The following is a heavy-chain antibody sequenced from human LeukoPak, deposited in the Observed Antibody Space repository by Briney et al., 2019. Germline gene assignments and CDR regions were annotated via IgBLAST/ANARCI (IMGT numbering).Heavy chain of an antibody. CDR2: IYTSGST. Sequence: SQTLSLTCGVSGASVSSIGYSWSWIRQPPGRGLEWIGRIYTSGSTNYNPSLKSRVTMSVDASKNQFSLKLSSVTAADTAVYYCARVDGWAYSGYDAFAFLRAPWGQGTLVTVSS. V-gene: IGHV4-61*02. D-gene: IGHD5-12*01. J-gene: IGHJ5*02. CDR3: ARVDGWAYSGYDAFAFLRAP. CDR1: GASVSSIGYS.